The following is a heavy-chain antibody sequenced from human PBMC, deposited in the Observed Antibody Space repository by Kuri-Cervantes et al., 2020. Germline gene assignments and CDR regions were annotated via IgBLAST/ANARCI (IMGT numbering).Heavy chain of an antibody. CDR2: ISAYNGNT. CDR1: GYTFTSYG. CDR3: ARGQRVATTSYNWFDS. J-gene: IGHJ5*01. Sequence: ASVKVSCKASGYTFTSYGISWVRQAPGQGLEWMGWISAYNGNTNYAQKLQGRVTMTTDTSTSTAYMELSGLRSDDTAVYYCARGQRVATTSYNWFDSWGQGSLVTVSS. D-gene: IGHD5-12*01. V-gene: IGHV1-18*01.